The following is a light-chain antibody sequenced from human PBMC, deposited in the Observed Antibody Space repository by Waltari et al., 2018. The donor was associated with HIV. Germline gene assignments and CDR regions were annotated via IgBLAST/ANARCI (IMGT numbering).Light chain of an antibody. J-gene: IGLJ1*01. Sequence: QSVLTQPPSVSAAPGQRVTISCSGSSSNIGNNSVSWYQQLPRTAPKLLIYDNNKRPSGIPDRFSASKSGTSATLAITGLQTGDEADYYCGTWDSSLSAFVFGTGTTVTVL. V-gene: IGLV1-51*01. CDR1: SSNIGNNS. CDR2: DNN. CDR3: GTWDSSLSAFV.